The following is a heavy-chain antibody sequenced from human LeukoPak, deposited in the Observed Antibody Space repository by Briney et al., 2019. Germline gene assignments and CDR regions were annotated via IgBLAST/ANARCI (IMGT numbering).Heavy chain of an antibody. CDR1: GYHFATSC. V-gene: IGHV5-51*01. CDR3: ALSSGY. Sequence: GGALEISCKGSGYHFATSCIGWARLMPGKRLESMGIIYPGDSDTRYSPSFQGQVTISADKSIRTAYLQWSSLKASDTAMYYCALSSGYWGQGNLVTVSS. D-gene: IGHD5/OR15-5a*01. J-gene: IGHJ4*02. CDR2: IYPGDSDT.